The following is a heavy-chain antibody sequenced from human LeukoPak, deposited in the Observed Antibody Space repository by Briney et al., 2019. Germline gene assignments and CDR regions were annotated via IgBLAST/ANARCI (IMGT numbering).Heavy chain of an antibody. D-gene: IGHD2-15*01. CDR3: ARGVGYCSGGSCYLFDY. CDR2: INHSGST. V-gene: IGHV4-34*01. CDR1: GGSFSGYY. Sequence: PSETLSLTCAVYGGSFSGYYWSWIRQPPGKGLEWIGEINHSGSTNYNPSLKSRVTISVDTSKNQFSLKLSSVTAADPAVYYCARGVGYCSGGSCYLFDYWGQGTLVTVSS. J-gene: IGHJ4*02.